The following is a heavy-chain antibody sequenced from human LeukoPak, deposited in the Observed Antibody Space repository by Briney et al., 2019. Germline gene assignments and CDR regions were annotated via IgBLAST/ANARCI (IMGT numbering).Heavy chain of an antibody. Sequence: ASVKVSCKASGYTFTSYDINWVRQATGQGLEWMGWMNPNSGNTGYAQKFQGRVTMTRNTSISTAYMELSSLRSEDTAVYYCARGSYGSGSSYSGGWYDTPDYFDYWGQGTLVTVSS. CDR1: GYTFTSYD. CDR2: MNPNSGNT. J-gene: IGHJ4*02. CDR3: ARGSYGSGSSYSGGWYDTPDYFDY. V-gene: IGHV1-8*01. D-gene: IGHD3-10*01.